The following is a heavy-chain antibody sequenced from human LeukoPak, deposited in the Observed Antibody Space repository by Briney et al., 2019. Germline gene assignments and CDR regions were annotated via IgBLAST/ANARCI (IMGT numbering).Heavy chain of an antibody. CDR2: VYHSGDT. D-gene: IGHD3-10*01. CDR3: ARDPSGPGYFDY. J-gene: IGHJ4*02. V-gene: IGHV4-39*07. Sequence: SETLSLTCTVSGVSISSSNSYWGWIRQPPGKGLEWIGSVYHSGDTYYNPSLKSRVTIFLDMSKNQFSLKMTSVTAADTAVYFCARDPSGPGYFDYWGQGTLVSVSS. CDR1: GVSISSSNSY.